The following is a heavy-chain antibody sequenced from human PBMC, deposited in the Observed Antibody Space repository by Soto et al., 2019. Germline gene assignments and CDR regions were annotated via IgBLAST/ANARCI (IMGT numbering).Heavy chain of an antibody. Sequence: QVQLVQSGAEVKKPGSSVKVSCQASGGTFNNFAFTWVRQAPGQGLEWLGGIMPVFHTTNIAQTFQDRITVTAVDFTTTVYMEMTSLRYDDTAVYYCATATISPVSATLYHYGMDVWGQGTTVTVSS. CDR1: GGTFNNFA. V-gene: IGHV1-69*01. J-gene: IGHJ6*02. D-gene: IGHD6-25*01. CDR3: ATATISPVSATLYHYGMDV. CDR2: IMPVFHTT.